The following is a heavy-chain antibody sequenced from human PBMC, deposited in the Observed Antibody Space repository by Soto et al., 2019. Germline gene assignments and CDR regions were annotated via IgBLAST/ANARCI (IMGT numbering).Heavy chain of an antibody. J-gene: IGHJ6*02. CDR2: IIPIFGTA. D-gene: IGHD2-21*02. CDR3: ARLSSVVSDSPQYYYYYGMDV. CDR1: GGTFSSYA. Sequence: SVKVSCKASGGTFSSYAISWVRQAPGQGLEWMGGIIPIFGTANYAQKFQGRVTITADESTSTAYMELRSLRSDDTAVYYCARLSSVVSDSPQYYYYYGMDVWGQGTTVTVSS. V-gene: IGHV1-69*13.